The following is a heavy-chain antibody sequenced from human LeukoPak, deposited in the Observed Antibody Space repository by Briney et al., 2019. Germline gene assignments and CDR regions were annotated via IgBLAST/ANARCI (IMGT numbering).Heavy chain of an antibody. CDR2: INHSGSP. J-gene: IGHJ6*03. CDR1: GGSLSDYY. D-gene: IGHD3-10*01. CDR3: ARVFDSGSQAYFYYMDV. V-gene: IGHV4-34*01. Sequence: SETLSLTCAVYGGSLSDYYWNWIRQPPGKGLEWIGEINHSGSPNYNPSLKSRVTMSVDTSKNQFSLKVSSVTAADTAVYYCARVFDSGSQAYFYYMDVWGKGTTVTIFS.